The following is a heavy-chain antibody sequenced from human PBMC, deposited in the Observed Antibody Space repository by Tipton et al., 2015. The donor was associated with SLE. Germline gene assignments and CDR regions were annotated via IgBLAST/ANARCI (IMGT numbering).Heavy chain of an antibody. Sequence: PSLTCSVSGVSISGYYCSWIRQPPGKGLEWVGFIYHNGATKYNPSLKNRLSISIDTTKNQFSLKLTSVTAADSAVYYCTRGHFNSGTFPYYNYYYYMDVWGKGTAVTVSS. D-gene: IGHD3-10*01. CDR1: GVSISGYY. V-gene: IGHV4-59*01. CDR2: IYHNGAT. J-gene: IGHJ6*03. CDR3: TRGHFNSGTFPYYNYYYYMDV.